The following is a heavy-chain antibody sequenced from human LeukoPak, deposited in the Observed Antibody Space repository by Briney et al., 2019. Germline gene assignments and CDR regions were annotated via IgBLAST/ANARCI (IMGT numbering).Heavy chain of an antibody. CDR3: ARVFHYDFWSAQGDYYMDV. CDR1: GFTFSSYA. CDR2: INPNSGGT. D-gene: IGHD3-3*01. J-gene: IGHJ6*03. V-gene: IGHV1-2*02. Sequence: GGSLRLSCAASGFTFSSYAMHWVRQAPGQGLEWMGWINPNSGGTNYAQKFQGRVTMTRDTSISTAYMELSRLRSDDTAVYYCARVFHYDFWSAQGDYYMDVWGKGTTVTVSS.